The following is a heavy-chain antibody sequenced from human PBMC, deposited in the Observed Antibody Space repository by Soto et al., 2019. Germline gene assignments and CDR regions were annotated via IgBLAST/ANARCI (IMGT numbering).Heavy chain of an antibody. J-gene: IGHJ5*02. CDR1: GFSFDDYA. D-gene: IGHD6-13*01. Sequence: EVQLVESGGGLVQPGRSLRLSCAASGFSFDDYAMYWVRQAPGKGLEWVSVISWNSRSIGYADSVKGRFTISRDNAKNSLYLQMNSLRAEDTALYYCAKGGSGSFIAPAGTRNWFAPWGQGTLVTVSS. CDR2: ISWNSRSI. CDR3: AKGGSGSFIAPAGTRNWFAP. V-gene: IGHV3-9*01.